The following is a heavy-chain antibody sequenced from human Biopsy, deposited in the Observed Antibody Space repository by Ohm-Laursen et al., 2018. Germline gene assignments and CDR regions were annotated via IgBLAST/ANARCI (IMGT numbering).Heavy chain of an antibody. CDR3: ARDWGGDYGGNIDYYYFYGMDV. CDR1: GFTFSDYY. J-gene: IGHJ6*02. CDR2: ISRSGSII. D-gene: IGHD4-23*01. V-gene: IGHV3-11*01. Sequence: SLRLSCSASGFTFSDYYMSWVRQAPGRGLEWLSYISRSGSIIDYADSVKGRFTISRDNAQNTLYLQMNSLRADDTAVYYCARDWGGDYGGNIDYYYFYGMDVWGQGTTVIVSS.